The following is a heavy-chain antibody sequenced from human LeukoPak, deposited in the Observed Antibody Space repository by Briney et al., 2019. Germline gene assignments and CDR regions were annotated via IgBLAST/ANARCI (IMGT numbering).Heavy chain of an antibody. CDR3: ARVTMVRGVIKSKRYYFDY. J-gene: IGHJ4*02. Sequence: ASVKVSCKASGYTFTTYDIGWVRQATGQGLEWMGWINPNSNNTGYAQKFQGRVTITRNTSISTAYMELSSLRSEDTAVYYCARVTMVRGVIKSKRYYFDYWGQGTLVTVSS. D-gene: IGHD3-10*01. V-gene: IGHV1-8*01. CDR2: INPNSNNT. CDR1: GYTFTTYD.